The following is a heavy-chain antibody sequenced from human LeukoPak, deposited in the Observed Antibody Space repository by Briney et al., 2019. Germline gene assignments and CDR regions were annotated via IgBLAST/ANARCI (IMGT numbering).Heavy chain of an antibody. CDR1: GFTFSSYA. Sequence: GGSLRLSCAASGFTFSSYAMSWVRQAPGKGLEWVSAISGSGGSTYYADSVKGRFTISRYNAKNSLYLQMNSLRDEDTAVYYCARDAARFYYYYYGMDVWGQGTTVTVSS. V-gene: IGHV3-23*01. CDR3: ARDAARFYYYYYGMDV. CDR2: ISGSGGST. J-gene: IGHJ6*02.